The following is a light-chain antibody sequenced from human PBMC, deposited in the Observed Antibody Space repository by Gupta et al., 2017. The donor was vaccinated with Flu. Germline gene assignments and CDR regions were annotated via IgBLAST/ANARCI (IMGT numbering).Light chain of an antibody. J-gene: IGLJ3*02. CDR3: LLTYSGPWV. CDR1: AGPVTSGHY. V-gene: IGLV7-46*01. Sequence: QAVVPQEPSLTVSPGGTVTLTCGSSAGPVTSGHYPYWFQQRPGQAPRTLIYNTYNKHSWTPARFSGSLLGGKAALTLSGAQPEDEADYYCLLTYSGPWVFGGGTKLTVL. CDR2: NTY.